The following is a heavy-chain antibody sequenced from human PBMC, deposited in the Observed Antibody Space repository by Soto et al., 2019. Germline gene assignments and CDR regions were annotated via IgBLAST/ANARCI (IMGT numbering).Heavy chain of an antibody. CDR3: ARTSYYYDSSGSIQFQH. CDR2: IDWDDDK. V-gene: IGHV2-70*01. D-gene: IGHD3-22*01. CDR1: GFSLSTSGMC. J-gene: IGHJ1*01. Sequence: FGPTLVNPTQTLTLTGTFSGFSLSTSGMCVSWIRQPPGKALEWLALIDWDDDKYYSTSLKTRLTISKDTSKNQVVLTMTNMDPVDTATYYCARTSYYYDSSGSIQFQHWGKGTLVTVSS.